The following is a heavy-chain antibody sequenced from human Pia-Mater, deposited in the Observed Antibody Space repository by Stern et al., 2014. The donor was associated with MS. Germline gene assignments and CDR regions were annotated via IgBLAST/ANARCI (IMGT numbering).Heavy chain of an antibody. CDR1: GGTFSNYA. J-gene: IGHJ1*01. CDR3: ARASERSGYYPDYFQY. CDR2: LIIIFDTA. D-gene: IGHD3-22*01. V-gene: IGHV1-69*01. Sequence: VQLVESGPAVKKPGSSVKGSCKASGGTFSNYAISWVRQAPGQGLECMGGLIIIFDTANYAQKFQGRVTISADESTSTAYMELSSLRSEDTAVYYCARASERSGYYPDYFQYWGQGTPVTVSS.